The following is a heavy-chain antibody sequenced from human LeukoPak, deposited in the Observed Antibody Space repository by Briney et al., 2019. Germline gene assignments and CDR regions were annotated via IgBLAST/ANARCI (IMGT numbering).Heavy chain of an antibody. Sequence: SVKVSCKASGGTFSSYAISWVRQAPGQGLEWMGGIIPIFGTANYAQKFQGRVTITADESTSTAYMELSSLRSEDTAVYYCARAGILYSITFSANFDYWGQGTLVTVSS. V-gene: IGHV1-69*13. CDR3: ARAGILYSITFSANFDY. J-gene: IGHJ4*02. CDR2: IIPIFGTA. D-gene: IGHD2-8*01. CDR1: GGTFSSYA.